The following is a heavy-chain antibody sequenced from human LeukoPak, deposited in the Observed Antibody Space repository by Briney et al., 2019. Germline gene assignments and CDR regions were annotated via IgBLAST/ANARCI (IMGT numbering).Heavy chain of an antibody. V-gene: IGHV3-23*01. Sequence: GGSLRLSCAASGFTFSSYAMSWVRQAPGKGLEWVSAISGSGGSTYYADSVKGRFTISRDNSKNTLYLQMNSLRAEDTAVYYCASRKIPGSSGWLEETWGQGTLVTVPS. D-gene: IGHD6-19*01. CDR1: GFTFSSYA. J-gene: IGHJ4*02. CDR3: ASRKIPGSSGWLEET. CDR2: ISGSGGST.